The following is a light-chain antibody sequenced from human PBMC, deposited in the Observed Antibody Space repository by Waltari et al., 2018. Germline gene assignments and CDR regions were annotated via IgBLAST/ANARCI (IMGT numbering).Light chain of an antibody. Sequence: SYDLTQPPSLSVSPGQTATIDCSGETLPKLYPYWYQQKPGQAPLLVISKDTERRSGIPERFSGSSSGTTVTLTISGVRAEDEGDYYCQSTDSSSTYTVFGGGTKLTVL. V-gene: IGLV3-25*03. CDR3: QSTDSSSTYTV. CDR1: TLPKLY. J-gene: IGLJ3*02. CDR2: KDT.